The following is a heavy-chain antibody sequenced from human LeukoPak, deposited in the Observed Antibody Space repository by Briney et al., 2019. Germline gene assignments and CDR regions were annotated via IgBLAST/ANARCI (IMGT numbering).Heavy chain of an antibody. Sequence: PGGSLRLSCAASGFTFDDYAMHLVRQAPGKGLECVSLISGDGGSTYYADSVKGRFTISRDNSKNSLYLQMNSLRTEDTALYYCAKDKGVYYYGSGSYYPDVWGQGTTVTVSS. V-gene: IGHV3-43*02. CDR2: ISGDGGST. CDR3: AKDKGVYYYGSGSYYPDV. CDR1: GFTFDDYA. D-gene: IGHD3-10*01. J-gene: IGHJ6*02.